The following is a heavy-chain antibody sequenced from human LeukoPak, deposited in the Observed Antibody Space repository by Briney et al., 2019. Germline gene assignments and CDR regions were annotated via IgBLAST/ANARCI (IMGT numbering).Heavy chain of an antibody. V-gene: IGHV1-18*01. CDR3: ARVDLLTGYYFFDY. Sequence: GASVKVSCKASGYTFTSYGISWVRQAPGQGLEWMGWISAYNGNTNYAQKLQGRVTMTTDTSTSTAYMELRSLGSDETAVYYCARVDLLTGYYFFDYWGQGTLVTVSS. D-gene: IGHD3-9*01. CDR2: ISAYNGNT. J-gene: IGHJ4*02. CDR1: GYTFTSYG.